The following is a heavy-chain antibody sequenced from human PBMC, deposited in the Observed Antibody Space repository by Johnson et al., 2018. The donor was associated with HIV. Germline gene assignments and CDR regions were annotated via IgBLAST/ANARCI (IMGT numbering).Heavy chain of an antibody. CDR3: ARSNWGGYAFDI. J-gene: IGHJ3*02. Sequence: LVESGGGLVQPGGSLRLSCAASGFTVSSHYMSWVRLAPGTRLEWVSVIYSGGSTYYADSVMGRFTISIDNSKNTLYLQMNSLSAEDTAVYYCARSNWGGYAFDIWGQGTMVTVSS. CDR1: GFTVSSHY. CDR2: IYSGGST. D-gene: IGHD7-27*01. V-gene: IGHV3-66*01.